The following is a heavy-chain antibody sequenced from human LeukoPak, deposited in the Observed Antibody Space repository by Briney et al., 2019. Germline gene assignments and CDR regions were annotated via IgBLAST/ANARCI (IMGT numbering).Heavy chain of an antibody. CDR3: VKVAKYYYGSETYYFFEH. Sequence: PGGSLRLPCAASGFTFTTYWMSWVRQLPGKGLEWVANINQDGTEKYYVDSVKGRFTISRDNAKNSLYLQMNSLRVEDTAIYYCVKVAKYYYGSETYYFFEHWGQGTPVTASS. CDR1: GFTFTTYW. D-gene: IGHD3-10*01. J-gene: IGHJ4*02. V-gene: IGHV3-7*01. CDR2: INQDGTEK.